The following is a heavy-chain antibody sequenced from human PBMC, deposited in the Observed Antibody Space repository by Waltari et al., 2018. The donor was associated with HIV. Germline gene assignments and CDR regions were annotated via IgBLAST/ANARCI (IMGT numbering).Heavy chain of an antibody. CDR2: IHIDCTT. V-gene: IGHV3-53*02. D-gene: IGHD2-8*02. J-gene: IGHJ4*02. Sequence: EAQFVETGGTVNRPGGSLRLPCLPLSFTFSNNYVTWLLQAPDRGMEWLSTIHIDCTTQYSESMKGRFISSGDKFTNTIYLLLNYLICVDTATYLCAKSVRYYTDWALGTRVTVSS. CDR3: AKSVRYYTD. CDR1: SFTFSNNY.